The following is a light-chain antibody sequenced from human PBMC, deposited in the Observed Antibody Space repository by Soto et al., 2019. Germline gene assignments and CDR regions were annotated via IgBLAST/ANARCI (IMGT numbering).Light chain of an antibody. CDR2: EGS. Sequence: QSALTQPASVSGSPGQSITISCTGTSSDVGSNNLVSWYQQHPGKARKLMIYEGSKRPSGVSNRFSGSKSGNTASLTISGLQAEDEADYYCCSYAGSSTSVFGGGTKVTVL. V-gene: IGLV2-23*01. CDR3: CSYAGSSTSV. CDR1: SSDVGSNNL. J-gene: IGLJ3*02.